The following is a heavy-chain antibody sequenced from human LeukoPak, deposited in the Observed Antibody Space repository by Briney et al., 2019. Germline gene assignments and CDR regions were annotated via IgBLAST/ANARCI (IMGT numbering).Heavy chain of an antibody. CDR3: AKLGRVGERFITGTTRLASTPTGVDY. V-gene: IGHV3-23*01. CDR2: ISGSGGST. D-gene: IGHD1-14*01. CDR1: GFTLSSYA. J-gene: IGHJ4*02. Sequence: GGSLRLSCAASGFTLSSYAMSWVRQAPGKGLEWVSAISGSGGSTYYADSVKGRFTISRDNSKNTLYLQMNSLRAEDTAVYYCAKLGRVGERFITGTTRLASTPTGVDYWGQGTLVTVSS.